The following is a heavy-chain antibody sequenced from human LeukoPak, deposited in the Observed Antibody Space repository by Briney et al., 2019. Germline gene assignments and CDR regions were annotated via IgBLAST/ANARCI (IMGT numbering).Heavy chain of an antibody. D-gene: IGHD6-13*01. V-gene: IGHV4-59*08. CDR3: ASSIAAASIDY. J-gene: IGHJ4*02. CDR1: GGSISSYY. Sequence: SETLSLTCTVSGGSISSYYWSWIRQPPGKGLEWIGYIYYSGSTNYNPSLKSRVTISVDTSKNQFSLKLSSVTAADTAVYYCASSIAAASIDYWGRGTLVTVSS. CDR2: IYYSGST.